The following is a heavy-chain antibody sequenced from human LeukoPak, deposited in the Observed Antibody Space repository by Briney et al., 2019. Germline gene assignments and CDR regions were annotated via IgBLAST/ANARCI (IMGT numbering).Heavy chain of an antibody. CDR3: AKGDNNILTGYYNSFDS. V-gene: IGHV3-23*01. CDR2: ISGSGGST. CDR1: GFTFSGYA. D-gene: IGHD3-9*01. J-gene: IGHJ4*02. Sequence: GGSLRLSCAASGFTFSGYAMSWVRQAPGKGLEWVSVISGSGGSTYYADSVKGRFTISRDNSRNTVFLQMNSLRAEDTALFYCAKGDNNILTGYYNSFDSWGQGTLVTVSS.